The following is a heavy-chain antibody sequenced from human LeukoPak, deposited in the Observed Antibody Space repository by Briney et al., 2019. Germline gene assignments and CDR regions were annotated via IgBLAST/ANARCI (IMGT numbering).Heavy chain of an antibody. CDR2: ISSSGSTI. CDR3: ASITMVRGVISDDAFDI. J-gene: IGHJ3*02. V-gene: IGHV3-48*03. CDR1: GFTFSSYE. Sequence: GGSLRLSCAASGFTFSSYEMNWVRQAPGKGLEWASYISSSGSTIYYADSVKGRFTISRDNAKNSLYLQMNSLRAEDTAVYYCASITMVRGVISDDAFDIWGQGTMVTVSS. D-gene: IGHD3-10*01.